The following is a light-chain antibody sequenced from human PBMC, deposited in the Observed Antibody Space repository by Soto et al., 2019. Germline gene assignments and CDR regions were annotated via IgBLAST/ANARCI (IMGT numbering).Light chain of an antibody. Sequence: DIQMTQSPSSLYASVGDRVTITCRASQGISNYLAWYQQKPGKVPKLLIYAASTLQSGVPSRFSGSGSGTDFTLTISRLEPEDSAVYYCQHYGRSPSFGRGTKVDIK. CDR2: AAS. V-gene: IGKV1-27*01. J-gene: IGKJ1*01. CDR3: QHYGRSPS. CDR1: QGISNY.